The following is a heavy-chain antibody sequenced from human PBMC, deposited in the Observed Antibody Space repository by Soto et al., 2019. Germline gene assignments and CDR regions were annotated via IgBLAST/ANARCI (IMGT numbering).Heavy chain of an antibody. Sequence: ASVKVSCKASGYAFTVYYMHWVRKAPGQGLEWMGWINPDSGATNHAQRFQGRVTLTRDTSISAAYMELSSLTSDDTALYSCVRRLTNSLIYYYGMDVWGQGTTVTVSS. D-gene: IGHD6-25*01. V-gene: IGHV1-2*02. CDR2: INPDSGAT. CDR3: VRRLTNSLIYYYGMDV. J-gene: IGHJ6*02. CDR1: GYAFTVYY.